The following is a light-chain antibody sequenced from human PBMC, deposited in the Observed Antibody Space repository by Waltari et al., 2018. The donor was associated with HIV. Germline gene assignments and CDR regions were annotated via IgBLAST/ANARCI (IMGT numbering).Light chain of an antibody. CDR3: CAYAGSTTYVI. V-gene: IGLV2-23*02. Sequence: QSALTQPAYVSGSPGQSITIPCTGTSSDVGGYNLVSRYQQHPGKAPKLMIYEVSKRPSGVSNRFSGSKSGNTASLTISGLQAEDEADYYCCAYAGSTTYVIFGGGTKLTVL. J-gene: IGLJ2*01. CDR2: EVS. CDR1: SSDVGGYNL.